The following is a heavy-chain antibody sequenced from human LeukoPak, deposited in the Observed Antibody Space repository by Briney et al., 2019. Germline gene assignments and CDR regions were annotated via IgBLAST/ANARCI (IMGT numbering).Heavy chain of an antibody. J-gene: IGHJ4*02. CDR2: INPNSGGT. CDR1: GYTFTGYY. V-gene: IGHV1-2*04. CDR3: ARATGYYDSRSNLGY. D-gene: IGHD3-22*01. Sequence: ASVKVSCKASGYTFTGYYMHWVRQAPGQGLEWMGWINPNSGGTNYAQKFRGWVTMTRDTSISTAYMELSRLRSDDTAVYYCARATGYYDSRSNLGYWGQGTLVTVSS.